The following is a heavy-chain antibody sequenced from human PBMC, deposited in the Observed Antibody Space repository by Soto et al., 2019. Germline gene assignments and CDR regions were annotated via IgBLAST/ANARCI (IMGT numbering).Heavy chain of an antibody. J-gene: IGHJ5*01. CDR1: GGTFSSYT. V-gene: IGHV1-69*02. CDR2: IIPILGIA. Sequence: SVKVSCKASGGTFSSYTISWVRQAPGQGLEWMGRIIPILGIANYAQKFQGSVTMTRSTSISTAYMELSSLRFEDTAVYYCARGPPNWGFDSWGQGTLVTVSS. CDR3: ARGPPNWGFDS. D-gene: IGHD7-27*01.